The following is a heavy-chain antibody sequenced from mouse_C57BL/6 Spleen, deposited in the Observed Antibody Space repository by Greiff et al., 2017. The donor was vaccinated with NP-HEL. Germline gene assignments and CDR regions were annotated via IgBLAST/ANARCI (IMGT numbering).Heavy chain of an antibody. D-gene: IGHD1-1*01. CDR2: ISYDGSN. CDR3: ARDGAYYGSSSFDV. Sequence: EVQLQQSGPGLVKPSQSLSLTCSVTGYSITSGYYWNWIRQFPGNKLEWMGYISYDGSNNYNPSLKNRISITRDTSKNQFFLKLNSVTTEVTATYYCARDGAYYGSSSFDVWGTGTTVTVSS. J-gene: IGHJ1*03. V-gene: IGHV3-6*01. CDR1: GYSITSGYY.